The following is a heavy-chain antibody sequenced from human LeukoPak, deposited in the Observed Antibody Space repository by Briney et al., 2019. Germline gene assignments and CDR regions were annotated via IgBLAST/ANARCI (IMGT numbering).Heavy chain of an antibody. D-gene: IGHD2-2*01. CDR3: ARDSLYCSSTSCYPHYYFDY. V-gene: IGHV1-2*02. Sequence: ASVKVSCKASGYTFTGYYMHWVRQAPGQGLEWMGWINPNSGGTNYAQKFQGRATMTRDTSISTAYMELSRLRPDDTAVYYCARDSLYCSSTSCYPHYYFDYWGQGTLVTVSS. J-gene: IGHJ4*02. CDR1: GYTFTGYY. CDR2: INPNSGGT.